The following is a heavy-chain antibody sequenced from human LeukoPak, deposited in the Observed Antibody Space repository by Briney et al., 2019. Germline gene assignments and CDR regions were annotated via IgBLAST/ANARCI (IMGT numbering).Heavy chain of an antibody. CDR3: ARGVRWLQSEIDY. V-gene: IGHV4-34*01. D-gene: IGHD5-12*01. Sequence: KPSETLSLTCAVYGGSFSGYYWSWIRQPPGKGLEWIGEINHSGSTNYNPSLKSRVTISVDTSKNQFSLKLSSVTAADTAVYYCARGVRWLQSEIDYWGQGTLVTVSS. J-gene: IGHJ4*02. CDR1: GGSFSGYY. CDR2: INHSGST.